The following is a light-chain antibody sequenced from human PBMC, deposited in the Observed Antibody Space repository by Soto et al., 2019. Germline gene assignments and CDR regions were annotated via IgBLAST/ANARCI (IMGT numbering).Light chain of an antibody. V-gene: IGLV2-14*01. CDR1: SSDVGGYNY. Sequence: QSVLTQPASVSGSPGQSITISCTGTSSDVGGYNYVSWYQQHPGKAPKLMIYDVSNRPSGVSNRFSGSKSGNTASPTISGLQAEDEADYYCSSYTSSSTPVFGTETKLTVL. J-gene: IGLJ1*01. CDR2: DVS. CDR3: SSYTSSSTPV.